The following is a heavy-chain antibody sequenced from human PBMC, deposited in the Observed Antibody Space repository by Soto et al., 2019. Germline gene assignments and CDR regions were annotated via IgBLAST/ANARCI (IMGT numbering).Heavy chain of an antibody. J-gene: IGHJ6*02. CDR2: IIPIFGTA. CDR1: GGTFSSYA. Sequence: SVKVSCKASGGTFSSYAISWVRQAPGQGLEWMGGIIPIFGTANYAQKFQGRVTITADESTSTAYMELSSLRSEDTAVYYCARARPLVGYYYYGMDVWGQGTTVTVSS. V-gene: IGHV1-69*13. CDR3: ARARPLVGYYYYGMDV. D-gene: IGHD6-6*01.